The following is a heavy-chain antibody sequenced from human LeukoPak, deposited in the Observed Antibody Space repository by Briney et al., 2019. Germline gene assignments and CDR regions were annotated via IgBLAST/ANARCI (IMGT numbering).Heavy chain of an antibody. CDR2: ISSSGSTI. CDR3: ARGEKYYYDSSGPQVGAFDI. Sequence: GGSLRLSCAASGFTFSDYFMSWIRQAPGKGLEWVSYISSSGSTIYYADSVKGRFTISRDNAKNSLYLQMNSLRAEDTAVYYCARGEKYYYDSSGPQVGAFDIWGQGTMVTVSS. CDR1: GFTFSDYF. V-gene: IGHV3-11*04. J-gene: IGHJ3*02. D-gene: IGHD3-22*01.